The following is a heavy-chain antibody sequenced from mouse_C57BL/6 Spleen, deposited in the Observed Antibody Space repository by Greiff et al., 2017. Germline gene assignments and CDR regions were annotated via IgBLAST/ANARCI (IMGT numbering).Heavy chain of an antibody. J-gene: IGHJ4*01. Sequence: VKLVESGAELVKPGASVKMSCKASGYTFTTYPIEWMKQNHGKSLEWIGNFHPYNDDTKYNEKFKGKATLTVEKSSSTVYLELSRLTSDDSAVYYCARRDDYDGGTYAMDYWGQGTSVTVSS. D-gene: IGHD2-4*01. CDR1: GYTFTTYP. CDR3: ARRDDYDGGTYAMDY. V-gene: IGHV1-47*01. CDR2: FHPYNDDT.